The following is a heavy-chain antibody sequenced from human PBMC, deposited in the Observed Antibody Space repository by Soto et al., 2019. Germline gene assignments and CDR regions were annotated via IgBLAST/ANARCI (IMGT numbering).Heavy chain of an antibody. Sequence: QVQLVESGGGVVQPGRSGRLSCAASGFTFSSYAMHWVRQAPGKGLEWVAVMSYDGHNQYYADSVKGRFTISRDNFKNTLHLQMNSLRAEDTAVYYCAKALGELSPESFDYWGQGILVTVSS. CDR1: GFTFSSYA. D-gene: IGHD3-16*02. J-gene: IGHJ4*02. CDR2: MSYDGHNQ. V-gene: IGHV3-30*18. CDR3: AKALGELSPESFDY.